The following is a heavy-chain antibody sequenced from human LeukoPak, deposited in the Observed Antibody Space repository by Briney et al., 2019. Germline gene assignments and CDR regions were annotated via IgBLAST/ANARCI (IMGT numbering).Heavy chain of an antibody. Sequence: GGSLRLSCAASGFTFSSYSMNWVRQAPGKGLEWVSSISSSSSYIYYADSVKGRFTISRDSAKNSLYLQMNSLRAEDTAVYYCARAVFWSGYYSSWGQGTLVTVSS. V-gene: IGHV3-21*01. J-gene: IGHJ5*02. CDR3: ARAVFWSGYYSS. D-gene: IGHD3-3*01. CDR2: ISSSSSYI. CDR1: GFTFSSYS.